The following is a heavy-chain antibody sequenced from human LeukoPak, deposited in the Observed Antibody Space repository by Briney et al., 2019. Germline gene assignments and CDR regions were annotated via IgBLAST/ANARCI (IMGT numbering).Heavy chain of an antibody. CDR1: GYSISSGYY. V-gene: IGHV4-38-2*02. CDR3: ARDYDSSGSNWFDP. J-gene: IGHJ5*02. Sequence: SETLSLTCTVSGYSISSGYYWGWIRQPPGKGLEWIGSIYHSGSTYYNPSLKSRVTISVDRSKNQFSLKLSSVTAADTAVYYCARDYDSSGSNWFDPWGQGTLVTVSS. CDR2: IYHSGST. D-gene: IGHD3-22*01.